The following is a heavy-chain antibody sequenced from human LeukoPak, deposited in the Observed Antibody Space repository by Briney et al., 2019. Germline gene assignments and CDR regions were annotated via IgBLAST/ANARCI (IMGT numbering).Heavy chain of an antibody. CDR1: GFTFRNDW. CDR2: ISGDGTTT. CDR3: AWTLSFDH. J-gene: IGHJ4*02. Sequence: GGSLRLSCAVSGFTFRNDWMHWVRQAPGKGLLWVSRISGDGTTTNYADSVKGRFTISRDNAKNMLYLQMDSLRAEDTAVYYCAWTLSFDHWGQGTLVTVSS. V-gene: IGHV3-74*01. D-gene: IGHD3-16*01.